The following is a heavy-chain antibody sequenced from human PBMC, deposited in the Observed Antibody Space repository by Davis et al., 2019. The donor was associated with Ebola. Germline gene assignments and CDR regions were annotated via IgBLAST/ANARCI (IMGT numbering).Heavy chain of an antibody. CDR3: AKPTGGNWYFEF. CDR1: GFIFRNYV. CDR2: FGTGGDT. Sequence: GGSLRLSCETSGFIFRNYVMSWVRQAPGKGLEWVSTFGTGGDTYYADSVKGRFAISRDNYGSTLYLQMNSLRADDTAVYYCAKPTGGNWYFEFWGQGTLVTVSS. D-gene: IGHD5-24*01. J-gene: IGHJ4*02. V-gene: IGHV3-23*01.